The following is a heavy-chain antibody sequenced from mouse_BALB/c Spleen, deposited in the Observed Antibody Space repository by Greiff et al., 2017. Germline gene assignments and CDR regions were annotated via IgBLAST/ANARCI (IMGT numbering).Heavy chain of an antibody. Sequence: DVMLVESGGGLVQPGGSRKLSCAASGFTFSSFGMHWVRQAPEKGLEWVAYISSGSSTIYYADTVKGRFTISRDNPKNTLFLQMTSLRSEDTAMYYCATYRYDGYYAMDDWGQGTSVTVSS. CDR1: GFTFSSFG. CDR2: ISSGSSTI. V-gene: IGHV5-17*02. J-gene: IGHJ4*01. CDR3: ATYRYDGYYAMDD. D-gene: IGHD2-14*01.